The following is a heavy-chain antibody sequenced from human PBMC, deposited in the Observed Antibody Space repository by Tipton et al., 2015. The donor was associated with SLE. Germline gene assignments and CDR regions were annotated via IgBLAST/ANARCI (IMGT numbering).Heavy chain of an antibody. CDR2: IWSDGGNK. Sequence: SLRLSCAASGFTVSSNYMSWVRQAPGKGLEWVAVIWSDGGNKHYADSVKGRFTISRDNSKNTLYLQMNSLRAEDTAVYYCAKDSLGSPNEDYGMDVWGQGTTVTVSS. CDR3: AKDSLGSPNEDYGMDV. J-gene: IGHJ6*02. D-gene: IGHD2-15*01. CDR1: GFTVSSNY. V-gene: IGHV3-30*18.